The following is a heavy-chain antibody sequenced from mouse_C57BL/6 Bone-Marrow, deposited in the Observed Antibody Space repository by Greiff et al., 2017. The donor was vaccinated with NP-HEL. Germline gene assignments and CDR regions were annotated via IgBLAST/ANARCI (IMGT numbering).Heavy chain of an antibody. D-gene: IGHD2-5*01. CDR1: GFNFTDYY. Sequence: EVQLQQSGAELVRPGASVKLSCTASGFNFTDYYMHWVKQRPEQGLEWIGGIDPEDGDTEYDPKFQGKATMTADTSSNTAYLQLSSLTSEDTAVYYCTSDYSSDGGYLDVGGRGTTVTVSS. CDR3: TSDYSSDGGYLDV. CDR2: IDPEDGDT. J-gene: IGHJ1*03. V-gene: IGHV14-1*01.